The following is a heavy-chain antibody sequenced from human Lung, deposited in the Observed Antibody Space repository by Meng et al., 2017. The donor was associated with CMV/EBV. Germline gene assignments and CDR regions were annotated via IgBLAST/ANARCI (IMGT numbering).Heavy chain of an antibody. Sequence: VQLVQSGAEGKRPGARVKISCQASGYSFSGFYLNWARQAPGHGLEWLGRVNPISDDTHLAQKFEGRITVTRGATINTAFMELTRLRPDDTAVYYCAKSSDNGWSSWGPGTLVTVSS. CDR3: AKSSDNGWSS. CDR2: VNPISDDT. V-gene: IGHV1-2*06. CDR1: GYSFSGFY. J-gene: IGHJ4*01. D-gene: IGHD6-19*01.